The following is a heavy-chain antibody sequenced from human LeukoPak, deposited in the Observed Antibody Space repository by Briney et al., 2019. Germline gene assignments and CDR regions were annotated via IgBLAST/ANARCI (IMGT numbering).Heavy chain of an antibody. CDR2: ISPSGSAI. CDR3: ASSIDY. Sequence: GGSLRLSCAASGFTFSSYSLNWVRQAPGKGLEWVSYISPSGSAIYYADSVKGRFTVSRDNAKNSLYLQMNSLRAEDTAVYYCASSIDYWGQGTLVTVSS. J-gene: IGHJ4*02. D-gene: IGHD3-3*02. V-gene: IGHV3-48*01. CDR1: GFTFSSYS.